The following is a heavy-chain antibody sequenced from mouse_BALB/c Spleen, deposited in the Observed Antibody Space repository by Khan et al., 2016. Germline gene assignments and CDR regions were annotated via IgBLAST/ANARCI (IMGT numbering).Heavy chain of an antibody. Sequence: QVQLQQSGAELVKPGASVKLSCKASGYTFTEYIIHWVKQRSGQGLEWIGWFYPGSGSIKYNETFKDKATLTADKSSSTVYMELSRLTSEDSAVYFCARREGRTMITTVYFDYWGQGTTLTVSS. CDR1: GYTFTEYI. D-gene: IGHD2-4*01. CDR3: ARREGRTMITTVYFDY. V-gene: IGHV1-62-2*01. J-gene: IGHJ2*01. CDR2: FYPGSGSI.